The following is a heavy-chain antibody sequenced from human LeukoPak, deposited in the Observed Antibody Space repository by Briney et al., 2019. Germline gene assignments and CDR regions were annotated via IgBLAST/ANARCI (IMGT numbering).Heavy chain of an antibody. CDR1: GFTFSSYV. Sequence: GGSLTLSCAASGFTFSSYVINWVRPAPGKGLEWVSGINWNGGSTGYADSVKGRFTISRDNAKNSLYLQMNSLRAEDTALYYCARHDYYDSSGYSDYWGQGTLVTVSS. CDR2: INWNGGST. J-gene: IGHJ4*02. D-gene: IGHD3-22*01. CDR3: ARHDYYDSSGYSDY. V-gene: IGHV3-20*04.